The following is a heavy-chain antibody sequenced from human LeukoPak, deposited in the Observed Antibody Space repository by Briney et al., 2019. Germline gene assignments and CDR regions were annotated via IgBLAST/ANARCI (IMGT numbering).Heavy chain of an antibody. D-gene: IGHD3-10*01. V-gene: IGHV3-15*01. J-gene: IGHJ3*02. Sequence: SGGSLRLSCAASGFTFSNAWMSWVRQAPGKGLEWVGRIKSKTDGGTTDYAAPVKGRFTISRDDSKNTLYLQMNSLKTEDTAVYYCTTNYGSGSYEKSMASIWGQGTMVTVSS. CDR2: IKSKTDGGTT. CDR1: GFTFSNAW. CDR3: TTNYGSGSYEKSMASI.